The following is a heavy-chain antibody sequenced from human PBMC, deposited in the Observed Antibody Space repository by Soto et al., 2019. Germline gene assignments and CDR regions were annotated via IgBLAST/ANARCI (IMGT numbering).Heavy chain of an antibody. CDR1: GYTFTSYG. D-gene: IGHD4-17*01. CDR2: ISAYNENT. CDR3: ARAHGDYVSNYYYAMDV. Sequence: QVQLVQSGAEVKKPGASVKVSCKASGYTFTSYGFTWVRQAPGQGLEWMGWISAYNENTKYAQKLQGRVTMTTDTSTTTAYMELRSLKTDDTAVYYCARAHGDYVSNYYYAMDVWGQGTTVTVSS. J-gene: IGHJ6*02. V-gene: IGHV1-18*01.